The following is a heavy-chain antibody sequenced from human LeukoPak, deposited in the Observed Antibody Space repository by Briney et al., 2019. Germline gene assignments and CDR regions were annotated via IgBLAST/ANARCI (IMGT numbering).Heavy chain of an antibody. J-gene: IGHJ6*03. CDR2: INANSGDT. D-gene: IGHD4-17*01. CDR3: ARDSVTVATPYMDV. Sequence: ASVKVSCKASGYTFTSYGISWVRQAPGQGLEWMGRINANSGDTMYAQNFQGRVTMTRDTSISTAFMELSSLRFDDTAVYYCARDSVTVATPYMDVWGKGTTVTVSS. CDR1: GYTFTSYG. V-gene: IGHV1-2*06.